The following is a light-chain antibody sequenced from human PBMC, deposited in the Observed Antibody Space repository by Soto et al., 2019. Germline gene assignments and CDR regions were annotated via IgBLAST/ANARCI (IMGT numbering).Light chain of an antibody. CDR3: QQYGTSPLT. J-gene: IGKJ4*01. CDR2: GAS. V-gene: IGKV3-20*01. CDR1: QSVSSSS. Sequence: EIVLTQSPGTLSLSPGERATLSCRATQSVSSSSLAWYQLKPGQAPRLLIYGASSRATGIPDRFSGSGSGTDFTLTISRLEPEDFAVYYCQQYGTSPLTFGGGTKVEIK.